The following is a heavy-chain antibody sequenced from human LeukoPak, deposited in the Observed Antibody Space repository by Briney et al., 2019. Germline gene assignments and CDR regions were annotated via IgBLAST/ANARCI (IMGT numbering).Heavy chain of an antibody. J-gene: IGHJ4*02. CDR3: AKRPDYDSSGYYLGDYFDY. D-gene: IGHD3-22*01. CDR2: ITGSTIST. V-gene: IGHV3-23*01. CDR1: GFTFSHYA. Sequence: PGGSLRLSCSASGFTFSHYAMSWVRQTPGKGLEWVSAITGSTISTYYADSVKGRFTISRDNSKNTLYLQMNSLRAEDTALYCCAKRPDYDSSGYYLGDYFDYWGQGTLVTVSS.